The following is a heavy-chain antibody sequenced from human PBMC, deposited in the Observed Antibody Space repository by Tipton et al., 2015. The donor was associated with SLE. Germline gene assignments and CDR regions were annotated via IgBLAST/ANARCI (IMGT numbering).Heavy chain of an antibody. J-gene: IGHJ4*02. CDR2: IYPRDSDT. CDR1: GYSFPDYW. CDR3: TKHEDNFRYGY. Sequence: VQLVQSGGEVKKAGESLKISCKGFGYSFPDYWIGWVRQMPGKGLEWMGIIYPRDSDTRYSPSFKGQVTISVDKSISTAYLQWSSLKASDTAMYYCTKHEDNFRYGYWGQGTLVTVSS. V-gene: IGHV5-51*01. D-gene: IGHD5-24*01.